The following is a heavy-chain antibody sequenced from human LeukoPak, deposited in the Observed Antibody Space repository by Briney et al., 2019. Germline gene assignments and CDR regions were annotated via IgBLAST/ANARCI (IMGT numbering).Heavy chain of an antibody. CDR3: ARDNPTMVTPYYYDGMDV. CDR2: ISSSGSTI. CDR1: GFTFSSYE. J-gene: IGHJ6*02. V-gene: IGHV3-48*03. Sequence: GGSLRLSCAASGFTFSSYEMNWVRQAPGKGLEWVSYISSSGSTIYYADSVKGRFTISRDNAKNSLYLQMNSLRAEDTAVYYCARDNPTMVTPYYYDGMDVWGQGTTVTVSS. D-gene: IGHD5-18*01.